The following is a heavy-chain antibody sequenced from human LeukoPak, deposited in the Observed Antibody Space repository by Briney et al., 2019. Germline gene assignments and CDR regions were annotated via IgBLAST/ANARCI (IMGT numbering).Heavy chain of an antibody. CDR2: IYYSGST. V-gene: IGHV4-39*01. CDR3: AGLLWFGELSPVNWFDP. D-gene: IGHD3-10*01. Sequence: SETLSLTCTVSCGSISSSSYYWGWIRQPPWTGLEWIGNIYYSGSTYYYPSLKSRVTISVDTSTNQFSLKLSSVTGACLAVYYSAGLLWFGELSPVNWFDPWGQGTLVTVSS. J-gene: IGHJ5*02. CDR1: CGSISSSSYY.